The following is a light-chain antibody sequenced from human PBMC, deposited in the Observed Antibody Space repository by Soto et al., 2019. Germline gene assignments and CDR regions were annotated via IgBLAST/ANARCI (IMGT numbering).Light chain of an antibody. CDR2: AAS. V-gene: IGKV1-39*01. CDR3: QQYNSDTWT. Sequence: DIQMTQSPSSLSASVGDRVTITCRASQSISSYLNWYQQKPGKAPKLLIYAASSLQSGVPSRFSGSGSGTECTLTISGLQPDDFETDDCQQYNSDTWTFGQGTKVDIK. J-gene: IGKJ1*01. CDR1: QSISSY.